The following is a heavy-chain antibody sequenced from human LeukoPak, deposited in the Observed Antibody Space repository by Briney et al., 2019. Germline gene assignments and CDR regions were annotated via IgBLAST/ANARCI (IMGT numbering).Heavy chain of an antibody. CDR2: IYYTGNT. D-gene: IGHD2-15*01. Sequence: PSETLSLTCTVSGVSISNHYSSWIRQPPGKGLEWIGYIYYTGNTNYNPSLKSRVTISEDTSKNQVSLRLSSVTAADTAVYYCVRHSRVVAFDYWGRGNLVTVSS. CDR1: GVSISNHY. J-gene: IGHJ4*02. CDR3: VRHSRVVAFDY. V-gene: IGHV4-59*08.